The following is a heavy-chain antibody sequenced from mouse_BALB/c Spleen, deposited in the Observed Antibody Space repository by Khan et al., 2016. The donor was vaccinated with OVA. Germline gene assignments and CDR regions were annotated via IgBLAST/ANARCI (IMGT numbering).Heavy chain of an antibody. CDR1: GYTFTNYG. V-gene: IGHV9-3-1*01. CDR3: ASCGYWYFDV. J-gene: IGHJ1*01. D-gene: IGHD1-1*02. Sequence: QIQLVQSGPELKKPGETVKISCKASGYTFTNYGMNWVKQAPGEGLKWMGWINTYTGEPTYADDFKGRFAFSLETSASTAYLQISNLKNEDTASYVCASCGYWYFDVWGAGTTVTVSS. CDR2: INTYTGEP.